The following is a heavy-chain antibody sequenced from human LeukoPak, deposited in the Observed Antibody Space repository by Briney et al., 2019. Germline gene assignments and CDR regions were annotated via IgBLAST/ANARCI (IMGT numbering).Heavy chain of an antibody. CDR3: AREAQQYSGSYYVDY. CDR1: GGSISSYY. Sequence: PSETLSLTCTVSGGSISSYYWSGIRQPPGKGLEWIGYIYYSGSTNYNPSLKSRVTISVDTSKNQFSLKLSSVTAADTAVYYCAREAQQYSGSYYVDYWGQGTLVTVSS. D-gene: IGHD1-26*01. V-gene: IGHV4-59*01. J-gene: IGHJ4*02. CDR2: IYYSGST.